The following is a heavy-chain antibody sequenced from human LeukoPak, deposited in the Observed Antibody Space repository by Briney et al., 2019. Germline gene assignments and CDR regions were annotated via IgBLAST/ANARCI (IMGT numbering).Heavy chain of an antibody. CDR3: ARDVSPAYYDSSGYYGLFGDY. CDR1: GFTFSDYY. V-gene: IGHV3-11*01. J-gene: IGHJ4*02. CDR2: ISSSGTTI. Sequence: GGSLRLSCAASGFTFSDYYMSWIRQAPGKGLEWVSYISSSGTTIYYADSVKGRFTISRDNAKNSLYLQMNSLRAEDTAVYYCARDVSPAYYDSSGYYGLFGDYWGQGTLVTVSS. D-gene: IGHD3-22*01.